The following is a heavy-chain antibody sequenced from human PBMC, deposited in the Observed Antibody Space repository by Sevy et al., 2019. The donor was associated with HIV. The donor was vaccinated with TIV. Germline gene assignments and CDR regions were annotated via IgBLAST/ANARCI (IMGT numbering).Heavy chain of an antibody. CDR1: GFTFSAYY. J-gene: IGHJ4*02. CDR3: ARGGGPSTSSYSLSDF. CDR2: ISSSSTYI. V-gene: IGHV3-21*01. D-gene: IGHD2-2*01. Sequence: GGSLRLSCAASGFTFSAYYMNWVRQAPGKGLEWVSSISSSSTYIYYADSVKGRFTISRDNAKNSLSLQMNSLRAEDSAVYYCARGGGPSTSSYSLSDFWGQGTLVTVSS.